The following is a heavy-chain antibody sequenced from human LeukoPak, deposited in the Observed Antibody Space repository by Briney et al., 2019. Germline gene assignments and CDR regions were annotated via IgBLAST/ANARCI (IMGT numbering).Heavy chain of an antibody. D-gene: IGHD6-13*01. Sequence: SEALSLTCAVYRGSFSGYYWSWIRQPPGRGLEWIGEINHSGSTNYNPSIKSRVTISVDTSKNQFSLKLSSVAAADTAVYYCARGGSSWPRDAFDIWGQGTMVTVSS. CDR3: ARGGSSWPRDAFDI. CDR1: RGSFSGYY. CDR2: INHSGST. V-gene: IGHV4-34*01. J-gene: IGHJ3*02.